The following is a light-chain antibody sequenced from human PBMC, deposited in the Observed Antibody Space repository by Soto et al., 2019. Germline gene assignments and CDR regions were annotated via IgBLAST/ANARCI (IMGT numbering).Light chain of an antibody. V-gene: IGKV3-20*01. Sequence: ENVLTQSPGTLSLSPGERATLSCRASQSVSTPYLAWYQQKPGQAPRLLIYITSTRASGIPDRFSGSGSGTDFTLTISRLEPEDFAVYYCQQYGSSLWTFGQGTKVEIK. CDR1: QSVSTPY. CDR3: QQYGSSLWT. CDR2: ITS. J-gene: IGKJ1*01.